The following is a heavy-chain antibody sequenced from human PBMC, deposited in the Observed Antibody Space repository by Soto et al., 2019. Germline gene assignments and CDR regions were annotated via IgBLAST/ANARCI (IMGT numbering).Heavy chain of an antibody. Sequence: GGSQRLSSTASGFTFRSYAMSWVRQATGKGLEWASAISGSGGSTYYADSVKGRFTISRDNSKNTLYLQMNSLRAEDTAVYYCAKVRYDILTGYYTNYYYMDVWGKGTTVTVSS. D-gene: IGHD3-9*01. CDR1: GFTFRSYA. J-gene: IGHJ6*03. V-gene: IGHV3-23*01. CDR2: ISGSGGST. CDR3: AKVRYDILTGYYTNYYYMDV.